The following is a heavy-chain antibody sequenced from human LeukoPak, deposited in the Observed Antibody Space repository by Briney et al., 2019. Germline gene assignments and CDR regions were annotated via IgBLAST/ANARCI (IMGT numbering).Heavy chain of an antibody. CDR2: INHSGST. J-gene: IGHJ6*03. V-gene: IGHV4-34*01. CDR3: ASLGYYYMDV. Sequence: SETLSLTCAVYGGSFSGYYWSWIRQPPGKGLEWIGEINHSGSTNYNLSLKSRVTISVDTSKNQFSLKLSSVTAADTAVYYCASLGYYYMDVWGKGTTVTVSS. CDR1: GGSFSGYY.